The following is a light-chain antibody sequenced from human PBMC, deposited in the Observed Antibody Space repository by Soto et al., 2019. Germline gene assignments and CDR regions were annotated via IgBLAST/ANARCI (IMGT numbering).Light chain of an antibody. J-gene: IGKJ2*02. V-gene: IGKV3-20*01. CDR2: DAS. CDR3: RQYVSSPRT. CDR1: QSVNSNR. Sequence: EIVLTQSPGTLSLSPGEGATVSCRASQSVNSNRLAWFQQKPGQAPRLLIHDASRRATGIADRFSGSGSGTDLTLSISRLEHEDFAVYYCRQYVSSPRTFGQGTTLEIK.